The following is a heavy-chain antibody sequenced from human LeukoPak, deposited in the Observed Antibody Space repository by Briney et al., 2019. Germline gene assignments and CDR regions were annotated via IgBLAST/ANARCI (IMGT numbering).Heavy chain of an antibody. Sequence: PGGSLRLSCTASGFTFSHYAMDCVRQAPGKGLEWVAVIWNDGSDKYYGDSVKGRFTISRDNSKKTVYLQLSSLRVEDTAVYYCAKDAERGFDFSNSLQSWGQGTLVTVSS. D-gene: IGHD4-11*01. CDR1: GFTFSHYA. CDR3: AKDAERGFDFSNSLQS. CDR2: IWNDGSDK. J-gene: IGHJ4*02. V-gene: IGHV3-33*06.